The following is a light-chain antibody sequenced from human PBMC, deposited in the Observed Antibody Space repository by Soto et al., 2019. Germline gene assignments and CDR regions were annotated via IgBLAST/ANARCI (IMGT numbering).Light chain of an antibody. CDR2: GNS. CDR1: SSNIGAGYD. J-gene: IGLJ2*01. V-gene: IGLV1-40*01. CDR3: QSYDSSLSGLGV. Sequence: QSVLTQPPSVSGAPGQRVTISCTGSSSNIGAGYDVHWYQQLPGTAPKLLIYGNSNRPSGVPDRFSGSKSGTSASLAITGRQAEDEADYYCQSYDSSLSGLGVFGGGTKLTVL.